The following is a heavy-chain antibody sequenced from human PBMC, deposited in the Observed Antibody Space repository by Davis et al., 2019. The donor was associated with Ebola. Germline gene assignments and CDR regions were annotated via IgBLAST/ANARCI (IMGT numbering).Heavy chain of an antibody. D-gene: IGHD2-21*02. CDR3: ARTTLTSISDSGLGYNYFAP. CDR1: GGSISYYY. V-gene: IGHV4-59*12. Sequence: MPSETLSLTCTVSGGSISYYYWNWIRQAPGKGLEWIGDIYYSGSTNYNPSLKSRVTISVDTSKNQFSLRLNSVTAADTAVYYCARTTLTSISDSGLGYNYFAPWGQGTLVTVSS. CDR2: IYYSGST. J-gene: IGHJ5*02.